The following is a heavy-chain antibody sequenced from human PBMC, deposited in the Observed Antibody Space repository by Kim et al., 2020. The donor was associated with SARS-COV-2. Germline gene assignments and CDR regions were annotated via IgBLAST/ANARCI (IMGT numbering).Heavy chain of an antibody. J-gene: IGHJ4*02. CDR3: ARDTTFRLGY. V-gene: IGHV3-7*01. Sequence: DKNYVASMRGRFAVSRGNAKNSRTLQMNSLRAEDTAVYFCARDTTFRLGYWGQGALVTVSS. D-gene: IGHD1-1*01. CDR2: DK.